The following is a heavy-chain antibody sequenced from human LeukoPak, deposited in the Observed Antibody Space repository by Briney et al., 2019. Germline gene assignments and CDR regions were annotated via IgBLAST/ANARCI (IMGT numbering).Heavy chain of an antibody. V-gene: IGHV3-23*01. D-gene: IGHD1-26*01. CDR1: GFTFSSYG. J-gene: IGHJ5*02. CDR3: AKALAWELWSDRFDP. CDR2: ISGSGGST. Sequence: PGGSLRLSCAASGFTFSSYGMSWVRQAPGKGLEWVSAISGSGGSTYYADSVKGRFTISRDNSKNTLYLQMNSLRAEDTAVYYCAKALAWELWSDRFDPWGQGTLVTVSS.